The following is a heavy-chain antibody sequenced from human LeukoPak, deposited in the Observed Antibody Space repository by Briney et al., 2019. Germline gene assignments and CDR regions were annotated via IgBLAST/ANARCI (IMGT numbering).Heavy chain of an antibody. CDR3: ASGSYYKAHGY. J-gene: IGHJ4*02. CDR2: INHSGST. D-gene: IGHD3-10*01. Sequence: SETLSLTCAVYGGSFSGYYWSWIRQPPGEGLEWIGEINHSGSTNYNPSLKSRVTISVDTSKNQFSLKLSSVTAADTAVYYCASGSYYKAHGYWGQGTLVTVSS. CDR1: GGSFSGYY. V-gene: IGHV4-34*01.